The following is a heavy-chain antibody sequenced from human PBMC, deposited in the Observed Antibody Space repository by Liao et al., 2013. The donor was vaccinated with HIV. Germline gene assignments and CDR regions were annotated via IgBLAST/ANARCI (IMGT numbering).Heavy chain of an antibody. Sequence: QLQLQESGPGLVKPSETLSLTCTVSGDSISTTAYYWGWIRQSPETGLEWIGSIHYGGTTYYNPSLESRVTISVDTSKNQFSLKLSSVTAADTAVYYCARVPGGIFGVDNDAFDIWGQGTMVTVSS. D-gene: IGHD3-3*01. CDR2: IHYGGTT. CDR3: ARVPGGIFGVDNDAFDI. V-gene: IGHV4-39*07. J-gene: IGHJ3*02. CDR1: GDSISTTAYY.